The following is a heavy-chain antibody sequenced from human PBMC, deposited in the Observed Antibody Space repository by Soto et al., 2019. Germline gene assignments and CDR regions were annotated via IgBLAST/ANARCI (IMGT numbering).Heavy chain of an antibody. V-gene: IGHV3-30*18. CDR1: GFTFSIYD. Sequence: QVQLVESGGGVVQPGRSLRLSCAASGFTFSIYDMHWVRQAPGKGLEWVAVISYDGSNKYYADSVKGRFTISRDNSKNTLYLQMNSLRAEDTAVYYCAKEMVGATVDAFDIWGQGTMVTVSS. CDR3: AKEMVGATVDAFDI. CDR2: ISYDGSNK. D-gene: IGHD1-26*01. J-gene: IGHJ3*02.